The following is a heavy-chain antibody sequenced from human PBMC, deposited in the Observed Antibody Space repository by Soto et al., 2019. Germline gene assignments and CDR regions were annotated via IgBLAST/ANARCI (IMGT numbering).Heavy chain of an antibody. CDR3: AINSGSPTW. CDR1: GGSISSSSYY. CDR2: IYYSGST. Sequence: TSETLSLTCPVSGGSISSSSYYWGWIRQPPGKGLEWIGSIYYSGSTYYNPSLKSRVTISVDTSKNQFSLKLRSVTAADTAVYYCAINSGSPTWRGQGTLVTVSS. D-gene: IGHD1-26*01. J-gene: IGHJ4*02. V-gene: IGHV4-39*01.